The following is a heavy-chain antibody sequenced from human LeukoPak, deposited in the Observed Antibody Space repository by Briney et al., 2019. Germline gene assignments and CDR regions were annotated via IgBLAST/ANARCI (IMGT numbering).Heavy chain of an antibody. D-gene: IGHD3-3*01. J-gene: IGHJ4*02. Sequence: GGSLRLSCAASGFTFSSYSMNWVRQAPGKGLEWVSSISSSSSYIYYADSVKGRFTISRDNAKNSLYLQMNSLRAEDTAVYYCARVSYDFWSGIDYWGQGTLVTVSS. CDR2: ISSSSSYI. CDR3: ARVSYDFWSGIDY. V-gene: IGHV3-21*01. CDR1: GFTFSSYS.